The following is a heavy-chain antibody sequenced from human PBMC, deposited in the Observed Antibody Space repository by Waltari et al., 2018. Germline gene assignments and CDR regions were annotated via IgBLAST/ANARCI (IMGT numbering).Heavy chain of an antibody. D-gene: IGHD7-27*01. V-gene: IGHV3-66*01. CDR3: ARVNWGSRYYFDY. CDR1: GFTVSSNY. J-gene: IGHJ4*02. CDR2: IYSGGST. Sequence: EVQLVESGGGLVQPGGSLRLSCAASGFTVSSNYMSWVRQAPGKGLEWVSVIYSGGSTYYADSEKGRFTISRDNSKNTLYLQMNSLRAEDTAVYYCARVNWGSRYYFDYWGQGTLVTVSS.